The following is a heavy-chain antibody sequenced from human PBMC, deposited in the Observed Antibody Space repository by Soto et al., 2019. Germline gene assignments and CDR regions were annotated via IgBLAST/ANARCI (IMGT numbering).Heavy chain of an antibody. CDR3: AKDSSGSYYKNWFDP. CDR1: GFTFSSYA. Sequence: GGSLRLSCAASGFTFSSYAMSWVRQAPGKGLEWVSAISGSGGSTYYADSVKGRFTISRDNSKNTLYLQMNSLRAEDTAVYYCAKDSSGSYYKNWFDPWGQGTLVTVSS. D-gene: IGHD3-10*01. V-gene: IGHV3-23*01. J-gene: IGHJ5*02. CDR2: ISGSGGST.